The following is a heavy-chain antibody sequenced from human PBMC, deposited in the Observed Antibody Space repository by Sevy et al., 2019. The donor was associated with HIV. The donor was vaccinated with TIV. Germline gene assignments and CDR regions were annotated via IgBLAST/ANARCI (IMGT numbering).Heavy chain of an antibody. CDR3: TRGPNCSGGSCYGQDFDY. D-gene: IGHD2-15*01. CDR2: IRSKAYGGTT. CDR1: GFTFGDYA. J-gene: IGHJ4*02. Sequence: GGTLRLSCTASGFTFGDYAMSWFRQAPGKGLEWVGFIRSKAYGGTTEYAASVKGRFTISREDSKSIASLQMNSLKTEDTAVYYCTRGPNCSGGSCYGQDFDYWGQGTLVTVSS. V-gene: IGHV3-49*03.